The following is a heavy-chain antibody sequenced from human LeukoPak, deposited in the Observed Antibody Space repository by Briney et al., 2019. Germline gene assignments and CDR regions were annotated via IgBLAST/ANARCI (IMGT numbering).Heavy chain of an antibody. CDR2: IYYSGST. Sequence: SETLSLTCTVSGGSITSYYWSWIRQPPGKGLEWIGYIYYSGSTNYNPSLKSRVTISVDTSKNQFSLKLSSVTAADTAVYYCARGCGPGSCPNKKNFLDYWGQGTLVTVSS. CDR3: ARGCGPGSCPNKKNFLDY. J-gene: IGHJ4*02. D-gene: IGHD2-15*01. V-gene: IGHV4-59*01. CDR1: GGSITSYY.